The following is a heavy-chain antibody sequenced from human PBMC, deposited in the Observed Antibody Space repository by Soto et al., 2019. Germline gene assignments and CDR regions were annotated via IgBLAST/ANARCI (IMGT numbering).Heavy chain of an antibody. CDR3: ARGGSSDWQVAXDM. CDR2: IKHGGSS. CDR1: PGSFSHYF. J-gene: IGHJ3*02. D-gene: IGHD6-19*01. V-gene: IGHV4-34*01. Sequence: SETLSVTCSVVPGSFSHYFWNWIRQSPGKGLEWILKIKHGGSSNYNPSLKSRVSMSLDMSKNKVSLNFSSVTDADTGVYYCARGGSSDWQVAXDMWCQGTMVTXSX.